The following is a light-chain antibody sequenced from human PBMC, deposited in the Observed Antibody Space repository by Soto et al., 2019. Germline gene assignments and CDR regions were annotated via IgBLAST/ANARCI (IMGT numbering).Light chain of an antibody. J-gene: IGLJ2*01. CDR3: QVWDSSSDPDVV. CDR2: YDS. Sequence: SYELTQPPSVSVAPGKTARITCGGNNIGSKSVHWYQQKPGQAPVLVIYYDSDRPSGIPERFSGCNSGNTATLTISRVEAGDEADYYCQVWDSSSDPDVVFGGGTKLTVL. CDR1: NIGSKS. V-gene: IGLV3-21*04.